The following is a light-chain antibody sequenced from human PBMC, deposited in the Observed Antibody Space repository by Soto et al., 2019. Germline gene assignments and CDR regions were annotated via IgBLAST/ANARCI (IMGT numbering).Light chain of an antibody. CDR3: QTWGTGTRGV. CDR2: LNSDGSH. V-gene: IGLV4-69*01. Sequence: QAVVTQSPSASASLGASVKLTCTLSSGHSSYAIAWHRQQPEKGPRYLMKLNSDGSHSKGDGIPDRFSGSSSGAERYLTISSLQSEDEADYYCQTWGTGTRGVFGGGTKLTVL. J-gene: IGLJ3*02. CDR1: SGHSSYA.